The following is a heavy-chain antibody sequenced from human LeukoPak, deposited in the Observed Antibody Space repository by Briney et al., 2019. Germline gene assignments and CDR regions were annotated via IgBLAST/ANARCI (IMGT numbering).Heavy chain of an antibody. CDR2: IQHGGTT. CDR1: GFSFGGAW. D-gene: IGHD2/OR15-2a*01. J-gene: IGHJ4*02. CDR3: TTVTHFYL. V-gene: IGHV3-15*05. Sequence: GGSLGLSCATSGFSFGGAWLSWVRQAPGKGLEWIGRIQHGGTTHYAAPLSGRFTISRDDSKATLYLHMNNLKTEDTAIYYCTTVTHFYLGGQGILVTVSS.